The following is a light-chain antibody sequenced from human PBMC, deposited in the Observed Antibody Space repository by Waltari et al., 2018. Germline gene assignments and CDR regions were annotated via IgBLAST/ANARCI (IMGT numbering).Light chain of an antibody. CDR3: QQYSSCPRT. V-gene: IGKV1-5*03. CDR2: KAS. Sequence: DIQMTQSPSTLSASVGDIVTLTCRASQSISTWLAWYQQKPGRAPKLMIYKASSLESGVPSRFSGSGSWTEFTLTISSLQPDDFATYYCQQYSSCPRTFGQGTKVEIK. J-gene: IGKJ1*01. CDR1: QSISTW.